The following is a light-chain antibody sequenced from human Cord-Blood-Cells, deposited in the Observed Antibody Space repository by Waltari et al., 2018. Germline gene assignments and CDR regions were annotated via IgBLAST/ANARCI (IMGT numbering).Light chain of an antibody. V-gene: IGKV3-15*01. Sequence: EIVMTQSPATLSVSPGERATLSCRASQSVSSNLAWYQQKPGQAPRLLIYGASTRATGIPARFSGSGSGTEFTLTISSLQSEDFAVCYCQQYNNWPRIFTFGPGTKVDIK. CDR1: QSVSSN. CDR2: GAS. CDR3: QQYNNWPRIFT. J-gene: IGKJ3*01.